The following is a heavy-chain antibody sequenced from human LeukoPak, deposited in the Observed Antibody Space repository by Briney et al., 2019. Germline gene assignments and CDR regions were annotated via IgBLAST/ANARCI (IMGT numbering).Heavy chain of an antibody. CDR3: ARDRLGATGHWRIDV. J-gene: IGHJ2*01. CDR2: IYNSGTT. V-gene: IGHV4-4*07. Sequence: SETLFLTCTVSGGSFSSYYWTWIRQPAGKGLEWIGRIYNSGTTNYSPSLESRVTMSLDTSKNRFSLSLSSVTAADTAVYYCARDRLGATGHWRIDVWGRGTLVTVSS. D-gene: IGHD1-26*01. CDR1: GGSFSSYY.